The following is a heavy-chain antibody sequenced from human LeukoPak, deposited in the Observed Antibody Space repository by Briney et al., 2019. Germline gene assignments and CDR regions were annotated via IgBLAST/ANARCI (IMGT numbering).Heavy chain of an antibody. CDR1: GFKFDDHG. V-gene: IGHV3-20*04. D-gene: IGHD1-26*01. Sequence: GGSLRLSCAASGFKFDDHGMSWVRQVPGKGLEWVSGLNWNGGRTGYADSVKGRFTISRDNAKNSLYLQMNSLRAEDTAFYYCAKDRSFIGLDIWGQGTMVTVSS. CDR3: AKDRSFIGLDI. CDR2: LNWNGGRT. J-gene: IGHJ3*02.